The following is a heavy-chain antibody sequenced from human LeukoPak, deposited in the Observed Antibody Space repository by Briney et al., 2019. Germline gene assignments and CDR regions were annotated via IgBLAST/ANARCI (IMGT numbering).Heavy chain of an antibody. CDR1: GGAISAYD. Sequence: PSETLSLTCSVSGGAISAYDWNWIRQPPGTGLEWIAYVYYTGSTNYTPSLKSRVTISLATSKKQFSLKLSSVTAADTAVYYCVRVSVVYGMDVWGRGTTVTASS. CDR3: VRVSVVYGMDV. CDR2: VYYTGST. J-gene: IGHJ6*02. V-gene: IGHV4-59*01.